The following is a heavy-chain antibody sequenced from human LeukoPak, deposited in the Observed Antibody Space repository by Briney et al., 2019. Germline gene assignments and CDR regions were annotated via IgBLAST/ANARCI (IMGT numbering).Heavy chain of an antibody. V-gene: IGHV4-30-2*01. CDR1: GGSISSGGYS. CDR3: ARVLRGTID. J-gene: IGHJ4*02. Sequence: SETLSLTCAVSGGSISSGGYSWSWIRQPPGKGLEWIGYIYHSGSTYYNPSLKSRVTITVDRSKNQFSLKLSSVTAADTAVYYCARVLRGTIDWGQGTLVTVSS. D-gene: IGHD3-10*01. CDR2: IYHSGST.